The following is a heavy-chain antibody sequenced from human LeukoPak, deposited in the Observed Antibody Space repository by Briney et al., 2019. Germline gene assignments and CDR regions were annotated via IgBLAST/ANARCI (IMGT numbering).Heavy chain of an antibody. J-gene: IGHJ3*02. CDR2: IYYSGTT. V-gene: IGHV4-59*08. D-gene: IGHD6-19*01. CDR3: ARHAVAGAWVGAFDI. CDR1: GGSISSYY. Sequence: PSETLSLTCTVSGGSISSYYWSWIRQPPGKGLECIGYIYYSGTTDNNPSLKNRVTISVDTSKNQFSLKLSSVTAADTAVYYCARHAVAGAWVGAFDIWGQGTMVTVSS.